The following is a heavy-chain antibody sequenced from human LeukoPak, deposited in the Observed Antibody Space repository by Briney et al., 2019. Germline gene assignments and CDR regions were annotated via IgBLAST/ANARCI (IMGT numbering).Heavy chain of an antibody. CDR3: ARVVGVSYYYYYYYMDV. CDR1: GGSFSGYY. V-gene: IGHV4-34*01. Sequence: SETLSLTCAVYGGSFSGYYWSWIRQPPGKGLEWIGEINHSGSTNYNPSLKSRVTISVDTSKNQFSLKLSSVTAADTAVYYCARVVGVSYYYYYYYMDVWGKGTTVTISS. D-gene: IGHD6-6*01. J-gene: IGHJ6*03. CDR2: INHSGST.